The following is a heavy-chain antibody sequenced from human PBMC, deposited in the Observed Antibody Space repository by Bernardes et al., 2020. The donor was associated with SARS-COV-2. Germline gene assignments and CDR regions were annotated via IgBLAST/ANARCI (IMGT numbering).Heavy chain of an antibody. V-gene: IGHV3-23*01. CDR3: AKGQATGTTWGGCDY. CDR1: GFTFSSYA. J-gene: IGHJ4*02. D-gene: IGHD1-7*01. Sequence: GGSLRLSCAASGFTFSSYAMSWVRQAPGKGLEWVSVISGSDGSTYYADSVKGRFTISRDNSKNTLYLQMSSLRAEDTAVYHCAKGQATGTTWGGCDYWGQGTLVTVSS. CDR2: ISGSDGST.